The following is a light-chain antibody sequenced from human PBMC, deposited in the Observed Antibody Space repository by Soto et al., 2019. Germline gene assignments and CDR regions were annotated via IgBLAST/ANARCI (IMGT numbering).Light chain of an antibody. J-gene: IGKJ1*01. V-gene: IGKV3-15*01. Sequence: EIVMTQSPATLSVSPGERATLSCRASQSVYSNLAWYQQKPGQAPRLLIYGASTRATGVPAKFSASGSGTEFTRTISSLQSEDSAVYYCQQYDIWPSTFGQGTKVEIK. CDR1: QSVYSN. CDR2: GAS. CDR3: QQYDIWPST.